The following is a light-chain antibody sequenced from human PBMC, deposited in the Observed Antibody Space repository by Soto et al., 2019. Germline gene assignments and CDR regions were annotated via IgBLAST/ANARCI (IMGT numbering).Light chain of an antibody. CDR3: SSYTSSSTPYV. CDR2: DVS. V-gene: IGLV2-14*01. CDR1: SSDVGGYNY. Sequence: QSALTQPASVSGSPGQSITLSCTGTSSDVGGYNYVSWYQQHPGKAPKLMIYDVSNRPSGVSNRFSGSKSVNTASLTISGLQAEDEADYSCSSYTSSSTPYVFGTGTKLTVL. J-gene: IGLJ1*01.